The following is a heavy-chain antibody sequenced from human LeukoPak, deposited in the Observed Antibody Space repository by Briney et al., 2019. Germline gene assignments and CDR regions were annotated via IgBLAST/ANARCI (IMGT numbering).Heavy chain of an antibody. CDR1: GFTFSSYW. V-gene: IGHV3-7*01. D-gene: IGHD1-26*01. Sequence: GGSLRLSCAASGFTFSSYWMSWVRLAPGKGLEWVANIKQDGSEKYYVDSVKGRFTISRDNAKNSLYLQMNSLRAEDTAVYYCARDKDGGATTGDFDYWGQGTLVTVSS. J-gene: IGHJ4*02. CDR3: ARDKDGGATTGDFDY. CDR2: IKQDGSEK.